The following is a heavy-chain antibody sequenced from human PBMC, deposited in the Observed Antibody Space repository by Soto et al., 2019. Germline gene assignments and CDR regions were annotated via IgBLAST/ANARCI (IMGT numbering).Heavy chain of an antibody. J-gene: IGHJ6*02. D-gene: IGHD3-10*01. Sequence: ASVKVSCKASGYTFTSYAMHWVRQAPGQRLEWMGGFDPEDGETIYAQKFQGRVTMTEDTSTDTAYMELSSLRSEDTAVYYCATDLMVRGVSYYYYGMDVWGQGTTVTVSS. CDR2: FDPEDGET. CDR3: ATDLMVRGVSYYYYGMDV. CDR1: GYTFTSYA. V-gene: IGHV1-24*01.